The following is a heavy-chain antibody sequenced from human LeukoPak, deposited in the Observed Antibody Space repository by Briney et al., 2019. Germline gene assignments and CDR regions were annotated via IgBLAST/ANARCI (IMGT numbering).Heavy chain of an antibody. V-gene: IGHV3-21*01. CDR3: AGRSGTMMFDP. J-gene: IGHJ5*02. Sequence: PGGSLRLSCAASGFTFSSYSMNWVRQAPGKGLEWVSSISSSSSYIYYADSVKGRFTISRDNAKNSLYLQMNSLRAEDTAVYYCAGRSGTMMFDPWGQGTLVTVSS. CDR1: GFTFSSYS. CDR2: ISSSSSYI. D-gene: IGHD1-7*01.